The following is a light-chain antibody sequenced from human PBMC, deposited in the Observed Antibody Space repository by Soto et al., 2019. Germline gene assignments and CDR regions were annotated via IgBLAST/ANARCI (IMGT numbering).Light chain of an antibody. V-gene: IGLV2-14*01. Sequence: QSALTQPASVSGSPGQSITISCTGTSREVGGYNFVSWYQHYPGKAPKFIIYEVTDRPSGVSNRFSGSKSGSTASLTISGFQAEDEADYYCSSYTRRNTLAFGGGTKLTVL. CDR3: SSYTRRNTLA. CDR1: SREVGGYNF. CDR2: EVT. J-gene: IGLJ2*01.